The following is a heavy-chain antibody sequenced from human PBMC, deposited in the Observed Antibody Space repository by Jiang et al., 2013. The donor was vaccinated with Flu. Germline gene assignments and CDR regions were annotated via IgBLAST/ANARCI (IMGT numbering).Heavy chain of an antibody. D-gene: IGHD2-8*01. CDR1: GFAFSSYA. CDR3: AREMDDY. V-gene: IGHV3-30-3*01. CDR2: ISYDGSNK. J-gene: IGHJ4*02. Sequence: ASGFAFSSYAMHWVRQAPGKGLEWVAVISYDGSNKYYADSVKGRFTISGDNSKNTLYLQMNSLRAEDTAVYYCAREMDDYWGQGTLVTVSS.